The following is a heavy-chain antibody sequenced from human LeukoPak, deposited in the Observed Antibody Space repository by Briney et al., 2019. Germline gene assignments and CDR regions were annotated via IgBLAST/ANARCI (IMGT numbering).Heavy chain of an antibody. CDR3: ATTMVRGVYYFDY. CDR1: GGSISRYY. D-gene: IGHD3-10*01. J-gene: IGHJ4*02. CDR2: IYTSGST. Sequence: MPSETLSLTCTVSGGSISRYYWSWIRQPAGKGLEWIGRIYTSGSTNYNPSLKSRVTMSVDTSKNQFSLKLSSVTAADTAVYYCATTMVRGVYYFDYWGQGTLVTVSS. V-gene: IGHV4-4*07.